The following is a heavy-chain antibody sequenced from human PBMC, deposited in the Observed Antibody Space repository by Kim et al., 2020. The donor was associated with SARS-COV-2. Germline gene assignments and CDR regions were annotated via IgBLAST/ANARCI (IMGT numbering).Heavy chain of an antibody. CDR3: ARHGEGGVPYDALFDH. J-gene: IGHJ4*01. V-gene: IGHV4-59*12. Sequence: SETLSLTCTVSGGSISPYYWSWIRQPPGKGLEWIGEIYYNGDTKYNPSLKSRATISLDTSKNQFSLNLHSVTAADTALYYCARHGEGGVPYDALFDHWG. CDR1: GGSISPYY. D-gene: IGHD3-22*01. CDR2: IYYNGDT.